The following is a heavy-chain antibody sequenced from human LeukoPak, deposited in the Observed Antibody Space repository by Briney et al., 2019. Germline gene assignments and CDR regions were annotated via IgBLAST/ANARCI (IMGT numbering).Heavy chain of an antibody. CDR1: GGSISSYY. CDR3: AGGNWNYGACSDY. CDR2: IYYSGST. D-gene: IGHD1-7*01. J-gene: IGHJ4*02. V-gene: IGHV4-59*08. Sequence: PSETLSLTCTVSGGSISSYYWSWIRQPPGKGLEWIGYIYYSGSTNYNPSLKSRVTISVDTSKNQFSLKLSSVTAADTAVYYCAGGNWNYGACSDYWGQGTLVTVSS.